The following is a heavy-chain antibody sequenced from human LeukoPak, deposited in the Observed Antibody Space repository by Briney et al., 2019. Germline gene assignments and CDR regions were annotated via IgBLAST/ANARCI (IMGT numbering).Heavy chain of an antibody. CDR2: ISGSGGST. J-gene: IGHJ4*02. D-gene: IGHD2-15*01. V-gene: IGHV3-23*01. CDR3: AKGDIVVVVAATTFDY. CDR1: RFTVSSNY. Sequence: TGGSPRLSCAASRFTVSSNYMSWVRQAPGQGLEWVSAISGSGGSTYYADSVKGRFTISRDNSKNTLYLQMNSLRAEDTAVYYCAKGDIVVVVAATTFDYWGQGTLVTVSS.